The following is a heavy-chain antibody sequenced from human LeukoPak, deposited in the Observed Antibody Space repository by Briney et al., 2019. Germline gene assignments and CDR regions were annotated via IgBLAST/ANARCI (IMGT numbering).Heavy chain of an antibody. CDR1: GFTSSSYE. V-gene: IGHV3-48*03. Sequence: GGSLRLSCAASGFTSSSYEMNWVRQAPGKGLEWVSYISSSGTTIYYADSVKGRFTISRDNAKNSLYLQMNSLRAEDTAVYYCARGSGYDLEGTLYYYGMDAWGQGTTVTVSS. D-gene: IGHD5-12*01. CDR2: ISSSGTTI. J-gene: IGHJ6*02. CDR3: ARGSGYDLEGTLYYYGMDA.